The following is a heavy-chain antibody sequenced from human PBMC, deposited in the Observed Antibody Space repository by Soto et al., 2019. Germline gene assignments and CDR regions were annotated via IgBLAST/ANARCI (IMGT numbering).Heavy chain of an antibody. D-gene: IGHD3-22*01. Sequence: ASVKVSCKASGYNLTGYYMHWVRQAPGQGLEWMGCINPNSGGANYAQKFQGRVNMTRDTSISTAYMELSRLSSDDTAVYYCARDLYYYYSSFSFDYWGQGTLVTVSS. CDR1: GYNLTGYY. V-gene: IGHV1-2*02. CDR2: INPNSGGA. CDR3: ARDLYYYYSSFSFDY. J-gene: IGHJ4*02.